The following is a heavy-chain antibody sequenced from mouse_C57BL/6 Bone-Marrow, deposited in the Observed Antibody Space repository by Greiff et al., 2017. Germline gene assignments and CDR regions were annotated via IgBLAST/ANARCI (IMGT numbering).Heavy chain of an antibody. Sequence: VQLQQSGAELARPGASVKLSCKASGYTFTSYGISWVKQRTGQGLEWIGEIYPRSGNTYYNEKFKGKATLTAGKSSSTAYMELRSLTSEDSAVYFCARSGGLPYAMDYWGQGTSVTVSS. CDR3: ARSGGLPYAMDY. J-gene: IGHJ4*01. CDR2: IYPRSGNT. D-gene: IGHD2-2*01. V-gene: IGHV1-81*01. CDR1: GYTFTSYG.